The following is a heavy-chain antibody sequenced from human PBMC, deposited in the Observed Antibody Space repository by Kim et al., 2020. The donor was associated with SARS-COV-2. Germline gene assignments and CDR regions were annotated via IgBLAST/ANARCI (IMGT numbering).Heavy chain of an antibody. Sequence: ASVKVSCKASGYTFTGYYMHWVRQAPGQGLEWMGWINPNSGGTNYAQKFQGRVTMTRDTSISTAYMELSRLRSDDTAVYYCARGYSSGWYPWVAWGRGAEAFDIWGQGTMVTVSS. V-gene: IGHV1-2*02. CDR3: ARGYSSGWYPWVAWGRGAEAFDI. CDR2: INPNSGGT. J-gene: IGHJ3*02. D-gene: IGHD6-19*01. CDR1: GYTFTGYY.